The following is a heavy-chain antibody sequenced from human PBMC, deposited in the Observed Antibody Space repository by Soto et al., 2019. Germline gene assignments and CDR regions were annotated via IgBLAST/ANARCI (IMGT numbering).Heavy chain of an antibody. J-gene: IGHJ3*02. Sequence: QVQLQESGPGLVKPSQTLSLTCTVSGGSISSGGYYWSWIRQNPGKGLEWIGYIYYSGTTNYNPSLKSRLTISVDTSKNQFSLKLNFMTAADTAVYYCARDESATDAFEIWGQGTMVTVSS. CDR2: IYYSGTT. D-gene: IGHD5-12*01. V-gene: IGHV4-31*03. CDR3: ARDESATDAFEI. CDR1: GGSISSGGYY.